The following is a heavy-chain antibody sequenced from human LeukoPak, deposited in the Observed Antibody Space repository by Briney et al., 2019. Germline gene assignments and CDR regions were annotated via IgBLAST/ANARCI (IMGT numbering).Heavy chain of an antibody. V-gene: IGHV4-4*07. CDR1: RGSISSFY. D-gene: IGHD3-10*01. J-gene: IGHJ6*03. CDR3: ARDRTPYYYGSGTYLFYYMDV. Sequence: ETLSLTCTVSRGSISSFYWSWIRQPAGKGLEWIGRIFTRGSTNYSPSLKNRVTMSVDTSKNQFSLNLSSVTAADTAVYYCARDRTPYYYGSGTYLFYYMDVWGKGTTVTISS. CDR2: IFTRGST.